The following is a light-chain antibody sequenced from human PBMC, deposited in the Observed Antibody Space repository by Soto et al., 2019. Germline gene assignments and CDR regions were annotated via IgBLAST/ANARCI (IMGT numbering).Light chain of an antibody. Sequence: EIGLKLSLGTLSLSPGERATLSCRASQSVSSSYLAWYQQKPGQAPRLLIYDASNRATGIPARFSGSGSGTDFTLTISSLEPEDFAVYYCQQRSNWPPFTFGQGTRLEI. V-gene: IGKV3-11*01. CDR3: QQRSNWPPFT. CDR2: DAS. J-gene: IGKJ5*01. CDR1: QSVSSSY.